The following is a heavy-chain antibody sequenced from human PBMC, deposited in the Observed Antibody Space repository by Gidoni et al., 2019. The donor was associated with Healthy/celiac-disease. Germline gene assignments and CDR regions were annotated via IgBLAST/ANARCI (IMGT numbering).Heavy chain of an antibody. V-gene: IGHV4-59*01. J-gene: IGHJ4*02. D-gene: IGHD2-21*02. CDR2: IYYRGGT. Sequence: QVQLQESGPGRVKPSETLSLTCTVSGGSISSYYWSWIRQPPGKGLEWIGCIYYRGGTNYNPSLKSRVTISVDTSKNQFSLKLSSVTAADTAVYYCARGLAYCGGDCYPSFDYWGQGTLVTVSS. CDR1: GGSISSYY. CDR3: ARGLAYCGGDCYPSFDY.